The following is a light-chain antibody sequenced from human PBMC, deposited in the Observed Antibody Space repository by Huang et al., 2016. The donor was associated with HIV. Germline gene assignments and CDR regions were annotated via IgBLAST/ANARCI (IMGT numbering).Light chain of an antibody. Sequence: EMVMTQSPATLSVSPGERATLSCGASQSVSSDLAWYQRRPGQAPRLLIYGASTRATGIPARFSAGGSGTEFTLIISSLQSEDFALYFCQQYHNWPASFGQGTKLELK. V-gene: IGKV3-15*01. CDR2: GAS. CDR3: QQYHNWPAS. J-gene: IGKJ2*01. CDR1: QSVSSD.